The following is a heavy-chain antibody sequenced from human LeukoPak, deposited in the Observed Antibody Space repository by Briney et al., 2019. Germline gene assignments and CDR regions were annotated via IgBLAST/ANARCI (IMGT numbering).Heavy chain of an antibody. CDR2: IYTSGST. CDR3: ARSLHYFDY. CDR1: GGSISSGSYY. J-gene: IGHJ4*02. Sequence: PSETLSLTCTVSGGSISSGSYYWSWLRQPAGKGLEWIGRIYTSGSTNYNPSLKSRVTISVDTSKNQFSLKLSSVTAADTAVYYCARSLHYFDYWGQGTLVTVSS. V-gene: IGHV4-61*02.